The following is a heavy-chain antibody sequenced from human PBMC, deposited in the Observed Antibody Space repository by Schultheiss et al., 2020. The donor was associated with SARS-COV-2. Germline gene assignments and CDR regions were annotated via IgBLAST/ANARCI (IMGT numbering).Heavy chain of an antibody. CDR1: GFTFGDYA. V-gene: IGHV3-33*01. CDR3: ARAVGYSSGWYRY. CDR2: IWYDGSNK. Sequence: GGSLRLSCTASGFTFGDYAMSWVRQAPGKGLEWVAVIWYDGSNKYYADSVKGRFTISRDNAKNTLYLQMNSLRAEDTAVYYCARAVGYSSGWYRYWGQGTLVTVSS. D-gene: IGHD6-19*01. J-gene: IGHJ4*02.